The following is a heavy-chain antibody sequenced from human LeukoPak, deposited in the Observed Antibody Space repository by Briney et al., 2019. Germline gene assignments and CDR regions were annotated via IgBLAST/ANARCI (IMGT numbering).Heavy chain of an antibody. CDR1: GFTFSSYG. D-gene: IGHD3-16*01. J-gene: IGHJ6*02. V-gene: IGHV3-33*01. CDR2: IWYDGSNK. Sequence: GGSLRLSCVASGFTFSSYGMHWVRQAPGKGLEWVAVIWYDGSNKYYADSVKGRFTISRDNSKNTLYLQMNSLRAEDTAVYYCAREFGGAAYYYYGMDVWGQGTTVTVSS. CDR3: AREFGGAAYYYYGMDV.